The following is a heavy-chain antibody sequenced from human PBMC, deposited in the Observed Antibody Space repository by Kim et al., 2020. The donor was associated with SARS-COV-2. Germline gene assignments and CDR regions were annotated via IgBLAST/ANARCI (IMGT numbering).Heavy chain of an antibody. J-gene: IGHJ5*02. V-gene: IGHV4-31*03. Sequence: SETLSLTCTVSGGSIRSDNYYWSWIRQHPGKGLEWIGYIYYSGNTYYNPSLKSRITMSVDTSKNQFSLKLSSVSAADTAVYYCATNAYCGGDCYFNWFDPWGQGTLVTVSS. CDR2: IYYSGNT. CDR3: ATNAYCGGDCYFNWFDP. CDR1: GGSIRSDNYY. D-gene: IGHD2-21*02.